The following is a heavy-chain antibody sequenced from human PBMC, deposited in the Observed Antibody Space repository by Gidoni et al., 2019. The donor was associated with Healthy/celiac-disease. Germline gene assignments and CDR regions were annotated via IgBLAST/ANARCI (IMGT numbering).Heavy chain of an antibody. V-gene: IGHV4-34*01. J-gene: IGHJ4*02. CDR1: GGSFSGYY. D-gene: IGHD3-3*01. CDR2: INHSGST. Sequence: QVQLQQWGAGLLKPSETLSLTCAVYGGSFSGYYWSWIRQPPGKGLEWIGEINHSGSTNYNPSRKSRVTISVDTSKNQFSLKLSSVTAADTAVYYCARGNPPASPNVYYDFWSGYYDYWGQGTLVTVSS. CDR3: ARGNPPASPNVYYDFWSGYYDY.